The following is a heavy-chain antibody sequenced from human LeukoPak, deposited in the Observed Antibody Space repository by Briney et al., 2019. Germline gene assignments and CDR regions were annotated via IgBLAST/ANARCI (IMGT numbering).Heavy chain of an antibody. V-gene: IGHV4-4*07. CDR2: LSGSGST. CDR1: RGSVTTYT. D-gene: IGHD1-14*01. Sequence: SETLSLTCTVSRGSVTTYTRSWIRQPAGKGLEWIGHLSGSGSTNYNPSLKTRVTMSLDRSKNQFSLQLRSVTAADTAVYFCARDLTLTVAFDIWGQGTVVTVSS. CDR3: ARDLTLTVAFDI. J-gene: IGHJ3*02.